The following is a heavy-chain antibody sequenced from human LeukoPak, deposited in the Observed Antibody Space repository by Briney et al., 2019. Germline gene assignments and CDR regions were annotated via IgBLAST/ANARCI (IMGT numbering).Heavy chain of an antibody. CDR2: IYSGGST. V-gene: IGHV3-53*01. CDR1: GFTASSNY. D-gene: IGHD2-2*02. CDR3: AKGGYCSSTSSYTARTDY. Sequence: GGSLRLSCAASGFTASSNYMSWVSQAPGKGLEWVSVIYSGGSTYYADSVKGRFTISRDNSKNTLYLQMNSLRAEDTAVYYCAKGGYCSSTSSYTARTDYWGQGTLVTASS. J-gene: IGHJ4*02.